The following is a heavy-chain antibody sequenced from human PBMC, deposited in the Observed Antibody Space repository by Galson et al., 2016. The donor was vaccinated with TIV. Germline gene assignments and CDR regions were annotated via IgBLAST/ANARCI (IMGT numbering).Heavy chain of an antibody. CDR2: IIPMFKIA. CDR3: AREYYYYAMDV. CDR1: GGTFSSDA. Sequence: SVKVSCKASGGTFSSDAISWVRQAPGQGLEWMGGIIPMFKIADYAQKFQGRVTMTTDTSTSTAYMELRSLRSDDTAVYYCAREYYYYAMDVWGQGTTVTVSS. V-gene: IGHV1-69*10. J-gene: IGHJ6*02.